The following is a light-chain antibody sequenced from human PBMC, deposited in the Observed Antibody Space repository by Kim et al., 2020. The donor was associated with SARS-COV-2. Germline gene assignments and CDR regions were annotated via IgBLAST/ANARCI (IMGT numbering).Light chain of an antibody. CDR1: QSVSSY. V-gene: IGKV3-11*01. Sequence: EIVLTQSPATLSLSPGERATLSCRASQSVSSYLAWYQQKPGQAPRLLIYDASNRATGIPARFSGSGSGTDFTLTFSSLEPEDFAVYYCQQRSNWPRTFGGGTKVDIK. J-gene: IGKJ4*01. CDR2: DAS. CDR3: QQRSNWPRT.